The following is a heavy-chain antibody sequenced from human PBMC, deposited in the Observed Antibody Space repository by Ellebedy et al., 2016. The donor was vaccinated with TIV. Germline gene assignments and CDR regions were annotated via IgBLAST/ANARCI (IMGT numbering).Heavy chain of an antibody. J-gene: IGHJ3*02. V-gene: IGHV3-48*04. CDR1: GFSFSSYS. CDR3: ARDMAWGNERVIDAFDI. D-gene: IGHD7-27*01. CDR2: MSGSTITT. Sequence: GGSLRLSCAASGFSFSSYSMNWVRQAPGKGLEWVSYMSGSTITTYYADSVKGRFTISRYNAKNSLYLQMNSLRAEDTAVYYCARDMAWGNERVIDAFDIWGQGTMVTVSS.